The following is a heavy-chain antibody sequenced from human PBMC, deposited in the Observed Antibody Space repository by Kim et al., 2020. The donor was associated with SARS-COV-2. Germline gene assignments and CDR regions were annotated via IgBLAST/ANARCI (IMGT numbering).Heavy chain of an antibody. J-gene: IGHJ4*02. D-gene: IGHD3-10*01. V-gene: IGHV1-69*01. CDR3: SLELSIGFFDY. CDR2: A. Sequence: ANYAQKFQGRVTITADESTSTAYMELSSLRSEDTAVYYCSLELSIGFFDYWGQGTLVTVS.